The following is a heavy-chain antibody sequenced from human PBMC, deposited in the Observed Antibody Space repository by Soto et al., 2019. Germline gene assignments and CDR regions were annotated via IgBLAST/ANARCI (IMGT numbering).Heavy chain of an antibody. J-gene: IGHJ6*02. CDR1: GYTFTGYY. CDR3: ARDPLYNWNYDHGYGMDV. D-gene: IGHD1-7*01. Sequence: ASVKVSCKASGYTFTGYYMHWVRQAPGQGLELIGWINLNSVGTNFAQKFQGRVTMTRDTSISTAYMELSRLISDDTALFYFARDPLYNWNYDHGYGMDVWGQGTTVTVSS. V-gene: IGHV1-2*02. CDR2: INLNSVGT.